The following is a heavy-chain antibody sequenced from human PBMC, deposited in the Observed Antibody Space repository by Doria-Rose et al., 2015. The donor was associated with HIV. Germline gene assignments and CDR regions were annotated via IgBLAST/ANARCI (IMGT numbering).Heavy chain of an antibody. CDR3: ARRPPYSSSWKY. D-gene: IGHD6-13*01. Sequence: WFGEINHSGNSNYNPSHNSRATVSVDTSKNQFSLKLRSVTAADTAVYYCARRPPYSSSWKYWGQGTLVTVSS. V-gene: IGHV4-34*01. J-gene: IGHJ4*02. CDR2: INHSGNS.